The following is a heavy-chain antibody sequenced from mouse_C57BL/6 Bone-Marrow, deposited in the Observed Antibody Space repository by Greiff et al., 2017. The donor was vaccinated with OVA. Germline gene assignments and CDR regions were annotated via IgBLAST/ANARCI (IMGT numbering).Heavy chain of an antibody. V-gene: IGHV1-64*01. CDR3: VTILRPYFDY. CDR2: IHPNSGST. J-gene: IGHJ2*01. Sequence: QVQLQQPGAELVKPGASVKLSCKASGYTFTSYWMHWVKQRPGQGLEWIGMIHPNSGSTNYNEKFKSKATLTVDKSSSTAYMQLSSLTSEYSAVYYCVTILRPYFDYWGQGTTLTVSS. D-gene: IGHD1-1*01. CDR1: GYTFTSYW.